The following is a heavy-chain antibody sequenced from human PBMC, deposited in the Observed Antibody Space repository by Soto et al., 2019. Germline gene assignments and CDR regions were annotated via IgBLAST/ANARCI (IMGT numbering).Heavy chain of an antibody. CDR2: IYYSGST. V-gene: IGHV4-59*01. D-gene: IGHD3-10*01. CDR1: GGSISSYY. CDR3: ARRYGSAFDF. Sequence: SETMSLTCTVSGGSISSYYWSWIRQPPGKGLEWIGYIYYSGSTNYNPSLKSRVTISVDTSKNQFSLKLSSVTAADMAVYYCARRYGSAFDFWGQGTMVT. J-gene: IGHJ3*01.